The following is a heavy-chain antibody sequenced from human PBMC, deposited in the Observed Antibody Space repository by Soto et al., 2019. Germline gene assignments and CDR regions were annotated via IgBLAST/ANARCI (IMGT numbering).Heavy chain of an antibody. CDR3: ARFMITFWGVIADY. D-gene: IGHD3-16*02. V-gene: IGHV1-18*01. CDR1: GYTFTSYG. J-gene: IGHJ4*02. Sequence: ASVKVSCKASGYTFTSYGISWVRQAPGQGLEWMGLISAYNGNTNYAQKLQGRVTMTTDTSTSTAYMELRSLRSDDTAVYYCARFMITFWGVIADYWGQGTLVTVSS. CDR2: ISAYNGNT.